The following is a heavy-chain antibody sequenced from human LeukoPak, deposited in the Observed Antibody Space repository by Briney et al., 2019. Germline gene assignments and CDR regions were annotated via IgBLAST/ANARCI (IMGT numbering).Heavy chain of an antibody. CDR1: GGSISSYY. CDR2: IYYSGST. J-gene: IGHJ6*03. Sequence: SETLSLTCTVSGGSISSYYWSWIRQPPGKGLEWIGYIYYSGSTNYNPSLKSRVTISVDTSKNRFSLKLSSVTAADTAVYYCARHFAFSYYYMDVWGKGTTVTVSS. CDR3: ARHFAFSYYYMDV. V-gene: IGHV4-59*08.